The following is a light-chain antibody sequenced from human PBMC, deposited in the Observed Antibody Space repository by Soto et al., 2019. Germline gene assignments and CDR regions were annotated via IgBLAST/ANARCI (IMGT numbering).Light chain of an antibody. CDR2: GPS. V-gene: IGKV3-15*01. CDR3: QQYNTWVS. Sequence: EIGMTQSPATLSVSPGERATLSCRARQSVSSNLAWYQQKPGQAPRLLIYGPSTRANGIPARFTGSGSGTEFTLTISSLQSEDFAVYYCQQYNTWVSFGPGTKVDIK. CDR1: QSVSSN. J-gene: IGKJ3*01.